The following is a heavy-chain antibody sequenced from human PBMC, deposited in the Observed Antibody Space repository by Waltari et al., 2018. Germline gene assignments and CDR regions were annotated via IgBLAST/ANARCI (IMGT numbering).Heavy chain of an antibody. CDR1: GDSMSDSNW. Sequence: QLQESGPGLAKPSGTLSLTCTVSGDSMSDSNWWRWVRQYPETGLEWTGQSYRIGETNDSPSLGSRVTISMDTANNQYSLRVTSTTAADTAVYYCARDRGRGLYLDSWGQGTLVTVSP. V-gene: IGHV4-4*02. CDR2: SYRIGET. D-gene: IGHD2-15*01. J-gene: IGHJ4*02. CDR3: ARDRGRGLYLDS.